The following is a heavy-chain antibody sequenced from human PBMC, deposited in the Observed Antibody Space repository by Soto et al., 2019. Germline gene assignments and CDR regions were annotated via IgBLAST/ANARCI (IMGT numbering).Heavy chain of an antibody. Sequence: SVKVSCKASGGTFSSYTISWVRQAPGQGLEWMGRIIPILGIANYAQKIQGRVMITADKSTSTAYMEMSSLRSEDTAVYYFSRDYKSREVIVVVPAAELPYYYYYMDVWGKGTTVTVSS. CDR3: SRDYKSREVIVVVPAAELPYYYYYMDV. CDR2: IIPILGIA. D-gene: IGHD2-2*01. V-gene: IGHV1-69*04. J-gene: IGHJ6*03. CDR1: GGTFSSYT.